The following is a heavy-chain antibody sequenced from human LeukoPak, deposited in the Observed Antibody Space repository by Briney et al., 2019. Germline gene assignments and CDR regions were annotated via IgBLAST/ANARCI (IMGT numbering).Heavy chain of an antibody. D-gene: IGHD6-25*01. CDR2: MYYRGNT. CDR1: GGSIGSSNYY. J-gene: IGHJ5*02. CDR3: ARVAAHWFDP. V-gene: IGHV4-30-4*01. Sequence: TLCLTCTVSGGSIGSSNYYWSWIRQPPCNGLEWIGFMYYRGNTSYNQSLKSRVTISIDTVRDQFSLRLSSVTAADTAVYYCARVAAHWFDPWGQGTLDTVSS.